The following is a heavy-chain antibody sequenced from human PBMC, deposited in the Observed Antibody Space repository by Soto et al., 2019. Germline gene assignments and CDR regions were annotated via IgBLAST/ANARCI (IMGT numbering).Heavy chain of an antibody. J-gene: IGHJ5*02. D-gene: IGHD5-12*01. Sequence: EVQLVESGGTLVQPGGSLRLSCAASGFTFNTYWMHWVRQAPGKGLVWVSRINSDGTKTTYADSVKGRFTISRDNAKNTVYLQMNSLRAEDTAMYYCATVATNSYNWLDPWGQGTLVTGSS. V-gene: IGHV3-74*01. CDR1: GFTFNTYW. CDR3: ATVATNSYNWLDP. CDR2: INSDGTKT.